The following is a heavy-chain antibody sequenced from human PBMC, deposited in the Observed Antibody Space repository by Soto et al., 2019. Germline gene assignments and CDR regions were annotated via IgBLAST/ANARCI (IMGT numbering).Heavy chain of an antibody. CDR2: IFPADSDT. V-gene: IGHV5-51*01. Sequence: PGESLKISCKASGYSFSTYWIGWVRQMPGKGLEWMGIIFPADSDTRYSPSFQGQVTISADKSISTAYLQWSSLKASDTAMYYCARHSQTYYYYGMDVWGQGTTVTVSS. CDR3: ARHSQTYYYYGMDV. J-gene: IGHJ6*02. CDR1: GYSFSTYW.